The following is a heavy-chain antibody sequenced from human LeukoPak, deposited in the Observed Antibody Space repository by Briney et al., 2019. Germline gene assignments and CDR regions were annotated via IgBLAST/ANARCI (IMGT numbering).Heavy chain of an antibody. J-gene: IGHJ4*02. CDR1: GGSISSGGYY. CDR3: ARGGSLDIAVVPAAIRPFDY. CDR2: IYHSGST. Sequence: SQTLSLTCTVSGGSISSGGYYWSWIRQPPGKGLEWIGYIYHSGSTYYNPSLKSRVTISVDRSKNQFSLKLSSVTAADTAVYYCARGGSLDIAVVPAAIRPFDYWGQGTLVTVSS. D-gene: IGHD2-2*02. V-gene: IGHV4-30-2*01.